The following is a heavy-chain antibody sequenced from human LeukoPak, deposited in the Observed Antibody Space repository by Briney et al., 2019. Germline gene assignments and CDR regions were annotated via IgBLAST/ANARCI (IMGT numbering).Heavy chain of an antibody. CDR1: GFTFSSYE. V-gene: IGHV3-48*03. J-gene: IGHJ4*02. Sequence: GGSLRLSCAASGFTFSSYEMNWVRQAPGKGLEWVSYISSSDSTIYYADSVKGRFTIFRHNAKNSLYLQMSSLRAEDTAAYYCARVVRIPAAGPSFDYWGQGTLVTVSS. CDR3: ARVVRIPAAGPSFDY. D-gene: IGHD6-13*01. CDR2: ISSSDSTI.